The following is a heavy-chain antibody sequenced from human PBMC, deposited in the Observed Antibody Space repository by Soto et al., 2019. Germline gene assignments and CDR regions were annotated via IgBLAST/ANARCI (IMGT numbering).Heavy chain of an antibody. CDR3: ARDFKRYSSPPGPLEH. CDR1: GDSISSSNW. Sequence: SETLSLTCNVSGDSISSSNWWSWVRQPPGKGLEWIGEIYHMGSTNYNPSLKSRVIISVDKSKNQFFLKLTSVTAADTAVYYCARDFKRYSSPPGPLEHWGLGTPVTVSS. V-gene: IGHV4-4*02. CDR2: IYHMGST. D-gene: IGHD6-13*01. J-gene: IGHJ1*01.